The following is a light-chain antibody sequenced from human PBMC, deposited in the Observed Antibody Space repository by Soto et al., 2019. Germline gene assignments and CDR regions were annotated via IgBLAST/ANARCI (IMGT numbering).Light chain of an antibody. CDR3: QHCGSSPFT. Sequence: EIALTQSPGTLSLSPGESATLSCRASQSVSSSYLVWYQQKSGQAPRLLTYDASTSAPGSPDRFCGSGSGTDFSLTISRLEPADFAVYYCQHCGSSPFTFGPGTKVDIK. CDR1: QSVSSSY. V-gene: IGKV3-20*01. CDR2: DAS. J-gene: IGKJ3*01.